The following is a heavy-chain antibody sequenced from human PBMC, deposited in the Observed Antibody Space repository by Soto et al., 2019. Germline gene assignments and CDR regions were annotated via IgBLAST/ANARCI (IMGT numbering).Heavy chain of an antibody. CDR2: MNPNSGNT. CDR3: ARGSLSRYFDWLLLNYYGMGV. D-gene: IGHD3-9*01. V-gene: IGHV1-8*01. J-gene: IGHJ6*02. CDR1: GYTFTSYD. Sequence: GASVKVSCKASGYTFTSYDINWVRQATGQGLEWMGWMNPNSGNTGYAQKFQGRVTMTRNTSISTAYMELSSLRSEDTAVYYCARGSLSRYFDWLLLNYYGMGVWGQGTTVTVSS.